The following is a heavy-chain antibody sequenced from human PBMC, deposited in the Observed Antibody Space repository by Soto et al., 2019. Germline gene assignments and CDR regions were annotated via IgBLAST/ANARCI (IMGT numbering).Heavy chain of an antibody. V-gene: IGHV4-34*01. J-gene: IGHJ6*02. D-gene: IGHD5-18*01. CDR2: INHSGST. Sequence: SETLSLTCAVYGGSFSGYYWSWIRQPPGKGLEWIGEINHSGSTNYNPSLKSRVTISVDTSKNQFSLKLSSVTAADTAVYYCARESGYSYGYLYYYYGIDVWGQGTTVPVS. CDR1: GGSFSGYY. CDR3: ARESGYSYGYLYYYYGIDV.